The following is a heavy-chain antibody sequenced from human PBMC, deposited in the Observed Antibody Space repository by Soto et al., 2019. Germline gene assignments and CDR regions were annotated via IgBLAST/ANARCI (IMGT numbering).Heavy chain of an antibody. Sequence: QVQLVQSGAEVKKPGSSVKVSCKASGGTFSSYAISWVRQAPGQGLEWMGGIIPIFGTANYAQKFQGRVTFTADESTSTASMELSSLRSEDTAVYYCARDKGLGWNPWYCDLLGRGTLVTVSS. CDR1: GGTFSSYA. D-gene: IGHD1-1*01. CDR2: IIPIFGTA. J-gene: IGHJ2*01. CDR3: ARDKGLGWNPWYCDL. V-gene: IGHV1-69*12.